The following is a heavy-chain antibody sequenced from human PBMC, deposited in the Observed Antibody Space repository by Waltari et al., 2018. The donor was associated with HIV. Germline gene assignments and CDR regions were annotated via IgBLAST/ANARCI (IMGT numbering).Heavy chain of an antibody. D-gene: IGHD2-21*01. J-gene: IGHJ4*02. CDR3: TTDRGILWWKNFDY. CDR2: IKSKTDGGTT. Sequence: EVQLVESGGGLVKPGGSLRLSCAASGFTFSNAWMSWVRQAPGKGLEWVGRIKSKTDGGTTDYAAPVKGRFTISRDDSKNTLYLQMNSLKTEDTAVYYCTTDRGILWWKNFDYWGQGTLVTVSS. CDR1: GFTFSNAW. V-gene: IGHV3-15*01.